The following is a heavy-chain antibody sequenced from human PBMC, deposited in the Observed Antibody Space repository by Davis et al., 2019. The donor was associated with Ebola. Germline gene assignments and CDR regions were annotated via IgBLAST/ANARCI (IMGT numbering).Heavy chain of an antibody. CDR1: GGSISTYY. CDR2: IKVESGAT. J-gene: IGHJ1*01. D-gene: IGHD5-18*01. Sequence: PSETLSLTCTVSGGSISTYYWSWIRRPPGRGLEWLGRIKVESGATDYAAPVKGRFTISRDESKNTVFLQMNGLKTDDTAVYYCTTYRGWVDLWPLIEHWGQGALVTVSS. CDR3: TTYRGWVDLWPLIEH. V-gene: IGHV3-15*01.